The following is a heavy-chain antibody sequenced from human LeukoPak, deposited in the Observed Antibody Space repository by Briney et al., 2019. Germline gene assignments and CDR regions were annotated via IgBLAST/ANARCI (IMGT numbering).Heavy chain of an antibody. CDR3: ASVGPSHDFWSGYYRDFDY. J-gene: IGHJ4*02. D-gene: IGHD3-3*01. V-gene: IGHV3-66*02. Sequence: PGGSLRLSCAASGFTVSSNYMSWVRQAPGKGLEWVSVIYSGGSTYYADSVKGRFTISRDNSKNTLYLQMNSLRAEDTAVYYCASVGPSHDFWSGYYRDFDYWGQGTLVTVSS. CDR1: GFTVSSNY. CDR2: IYSGGST.